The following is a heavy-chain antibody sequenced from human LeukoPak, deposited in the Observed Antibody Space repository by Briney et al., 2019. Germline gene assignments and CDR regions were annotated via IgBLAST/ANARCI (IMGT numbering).Heavy chain of an antibody. D-gene: IGHD6-19*01. V-gene: IGHV3-21*01. Sequence: GGSLRLSCAASGFTFARYSMNWVRQAPGKGLEWVSSISGSTKYTFHAGSVKGRFSISRDNAKNSLFLQMNSLRAEDTAVYYCVRGNSSGWSIGQFDYWGQGALVTVSS. CDR2: ISGSTKYT. CDR3: VRGNSSGWSIGQFDY. CDR1: GFTFARYS. J-gene: IGHJ4*02.